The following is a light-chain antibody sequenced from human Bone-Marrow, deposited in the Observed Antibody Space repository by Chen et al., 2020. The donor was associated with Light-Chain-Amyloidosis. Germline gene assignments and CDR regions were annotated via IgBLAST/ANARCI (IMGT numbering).Light chain of an antibody. J-gene: IGLJ1*01. CDR3: SSYSITSALV. CDR2: EYT. V-gene: IGLV2-14*01. CDR1: SSDVGGDNH. Sequence: QSALTQPASASGSPGQSNTISCTGTSSDVGGDNHVSWYQQQPDKAPNLMIYEYTNRPSGFAHLFSGYKSDNAASLTIAGLQTDDEAYYCCSSYSITSALVFGGGTRLTVL.